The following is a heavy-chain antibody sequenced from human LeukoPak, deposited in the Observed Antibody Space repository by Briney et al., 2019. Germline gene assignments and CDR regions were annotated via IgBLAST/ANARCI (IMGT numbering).Heavy chain of an antibody. Sequence: GGSLRLSCAASGFTSSSYAMHWVRQAPGKGLEWVAVISYDGSNKYYADSVKGRFTISRDNSKNTLYLQMNSLRAEDTAVYYCASPHIVVVTAMGALDYWGQGTLVTVSS. CDR3: ASPHIVVVTAMGALDY. CDR2: ISYDGSNK. D-gene: IGHD2-21*02. CDR1: GFTSSSYA. V-gene: IGHV3-30-3*01. J-gene: IGHJ4*02.